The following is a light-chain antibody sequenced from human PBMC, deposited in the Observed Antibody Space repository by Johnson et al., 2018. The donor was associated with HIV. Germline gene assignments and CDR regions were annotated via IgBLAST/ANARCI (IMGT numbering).Light chain of an antibody. V-gene: IGLV1-51*01. Sequence: QSVLTQPPSVSAAPGQKVTISCSGSSSNIGNNYVSWYQQLPGTAPKLLIYDNNKRPSGIPDRFSGSKSGTSATLGITGLQTGDEADYYCGTLDSSLRKVFGSGTQVTVL. J-gene: IGLJ1*01. CDR2: DNN. CDR1: SSNIGNNY. CDR3: GTLDSSLRKV.